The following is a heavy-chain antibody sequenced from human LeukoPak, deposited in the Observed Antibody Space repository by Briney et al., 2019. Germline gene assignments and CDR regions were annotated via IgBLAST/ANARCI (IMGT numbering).Heavy chain of an antibody. CDR2: IWYDGSNK. CDR3: ARYEGARSAFDI. CDR1: GFTFSSYG. J-gene: IGHJ3*02. D-gene: IGHD1-26*01. V-gene: IGHV3-33*01. Sequence: GGSLRLSCAASGFTFSSYGVHWVRQAPGKGLEWVAVIWYDGSNKYYADSVKGRFTISRDNSKNTLSLQMNSLRAEDTAVYYCARYEGARSAFDIWGQGTMVTASS.